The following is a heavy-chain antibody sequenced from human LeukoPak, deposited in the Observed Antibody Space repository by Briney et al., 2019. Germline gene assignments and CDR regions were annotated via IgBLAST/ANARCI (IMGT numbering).Heavy chain of an antibody. CDR2: ISSSSSHI. D-gene: IGHD2-2*01. CDR3: ARADCSSTRCSYYFDY. Sequence: PGGSLRLSRAASASTFSSHSMNWVRQAPGKGLEWVSSISSSSSHINYADSVKGRFTISRDNAKNSLYLQMNSLRAEDTAVYYCARADCSSTRCSYYFDYWGQGTLVTVSS. V-gene: IGHV3-21*01. J-gene: IGHJ4*02. CDR1: ASTFSSHS.